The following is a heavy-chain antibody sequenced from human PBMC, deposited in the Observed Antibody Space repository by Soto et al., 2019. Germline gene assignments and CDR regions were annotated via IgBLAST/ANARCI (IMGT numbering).Heavy chain of an antibody. CDR3: ARDTMTGYLQFDY. V-gene: IGHV1-18*01. CDR2: INANNGNT. Sequence: QVQLVQSGAEVKKPGASVKVSCRASGYTFTNYGISWVRQAPGQGLEWMGWINANNGNTNYAQTLQGRVTMTSDTSTSTAYMELRSLRSDDTAVYYCARDTMTGYLQFDYWGQGTLVTVSS. D-gene: IGHD3-9*01. CDR1: GYTFTNYG. J-gene: IGHJ4*02.